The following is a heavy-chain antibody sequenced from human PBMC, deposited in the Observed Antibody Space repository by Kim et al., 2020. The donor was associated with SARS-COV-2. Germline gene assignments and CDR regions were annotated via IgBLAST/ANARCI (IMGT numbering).Heavy chain of an antibody. V-gene: IGHV4-39*01. CDR2: IYYSGST. D-gene: IGHD3-3*01. Sequence: SETLSLTCTVSGGSISSSSYYWGWIRQPPGKGLEWIGSIYYSGSTYHNPSLKSRVTISVDTSKNQFSLKLSSVTAADTAVYYCARHGDFWSGYYLRGFDYWGQGTLVTVSS. CDR1: GGSISSSSYY. J-gene: IGHJ4*02. CDR3: ARHGDFWSGYYLRGFDY.